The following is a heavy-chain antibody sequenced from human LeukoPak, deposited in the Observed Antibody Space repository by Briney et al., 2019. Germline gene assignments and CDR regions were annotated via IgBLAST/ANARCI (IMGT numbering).Heavy chain of an antibody. D-gene: IGHD3-22*01. CDR3: AKDRVPPYYYDSSGYLPDY. V-gene: IGHV3-23*01. CDR2: IGASGAGT. J-gene: IGHJ4*02. Sequence: PGGSLRLSCAASGFTFSSYAVSWVRQAPGRGLEWVSAIGASGAGTYNADSVKGRFTISRDNSKNTLYLHMNSLRAEDTAVYYCAKDRVPPYYYDSSGYLPDYWGQGTLVAVSS. CDR1: GFTFSSYA.